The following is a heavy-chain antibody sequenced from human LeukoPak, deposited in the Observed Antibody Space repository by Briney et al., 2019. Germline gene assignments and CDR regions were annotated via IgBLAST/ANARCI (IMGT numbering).Heavy chain of an antibody. CDR3: ARARAPDSSGYY. D-gene: IGHD3-22*01. CDR1: GGSISSSSYY. J-gene: IGHJ4*02. Sequence: SETLSLTCTVSGGSISSSSYYWGWIRQPPGKGLEWIGSIYYSGNTYYNPSLKSRVTISVDTSKNQFSLKLSSVTAADTAVYYCARARAPDSSGYYWGQGTLVTVSS. V-gene: IGHV4-39*07. CDR2: IYYSGNT.